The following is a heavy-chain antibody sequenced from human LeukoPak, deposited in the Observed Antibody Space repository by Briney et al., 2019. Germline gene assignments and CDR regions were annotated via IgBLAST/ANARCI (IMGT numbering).Heavy chain of an antibody. D-gene: IGHD3-22*01. CDR1: GFTFSSYA. Sequence: PGGSLRLSCAASGFTFSSYAMSWVRQAPGKGLEWVSAISGSGGSTYYADSVKGRFTIPRDNSKNTLYLQMNSLRAEDTAVYYCAKDRDYYDSSGYFSLYYFDYWGQGALVTVSS. J-gene: IGHJ4*02. V-gene: IGHV3-23*01. CDR3: AKDRDYYDSSGYFSLYYFDY. CDR2: ISGSGGST.